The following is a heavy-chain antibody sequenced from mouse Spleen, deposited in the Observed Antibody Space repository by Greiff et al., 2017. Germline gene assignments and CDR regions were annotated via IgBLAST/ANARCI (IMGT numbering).Heavy chain of an antibody. J-gene: IGHJ2*01. V-gene: IGHV5-9-2*01. CDR2: ISGGGSYT. Sequence: EVKLVESGGGLVKPGGSLKLSCAASGFTFSSYGMSWVRQTPEKRLEWVATISGGGSYTYYPDSVKGRFTISRDNAKNNLYLQMSSLRSEDTALYYCARQGVTTFDYWGQGTTLTVSS. D-gene: IGHD2-2*01. CDR1: GFTFSSYG. CDR3: ARQGVTTFDY.